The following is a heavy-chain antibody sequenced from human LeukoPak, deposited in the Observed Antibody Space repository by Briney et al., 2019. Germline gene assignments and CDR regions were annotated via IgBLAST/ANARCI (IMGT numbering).Heavy chain of an antibody. D-gene: IGHD2-2*01. CDR2: IIPIFGTA. Sequence: GASVKVSCKASGGTFSSYAIGWVRQAPGQGLEWMGGIIPIFGTANYAQKFQGRVTITADESTSTAYMELSSLRSEDTAVYYCARHPEGIVPASTNYYYYGMDVWGQGTTVTVSS. V-gene: IGHV1-69*13. CDR1: GGTFSSYA. CDR3: ARHPEGIVPASTNYYYYGMDV. J-gene: IGHJ6*02.